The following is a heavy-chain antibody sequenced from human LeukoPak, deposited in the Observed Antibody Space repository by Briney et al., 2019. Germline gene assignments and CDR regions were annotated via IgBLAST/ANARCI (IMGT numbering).Heavy chain of an antibody. CDR2: ISAYNGNT. CDR1: GYTFTSYG. V-gene: IGHV1-18*01. J-gene: IGHJ5*02. D-gene: IGHD3-10*01. Sequence: ASVKVSCKASGYTFTSYGISWVRQAPGQGLEWMGWISAYNGNTNYAQKLQGRVTMTTDTSTSTAYMELSSLRSEDTAVYYCARSWFGESNWFDPWGQGTLVTVSS. CDR3: ARSWFGESNWFDP.